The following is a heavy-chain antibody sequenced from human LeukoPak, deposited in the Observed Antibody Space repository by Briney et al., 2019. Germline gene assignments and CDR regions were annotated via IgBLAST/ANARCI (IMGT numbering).Heavy chain of an antibody. CDR3: ARDGTSTDDY. Sequence: ASVMVSCKASDYTFSNFGISWVRQAPGQGLEWMGWISGNNDNPNYGQKFQGRFTVTTDSSTNTAYMELRNLRSDDTAVYYCARDGTSTDDYWGQGTLVTVSS. D-gene: IGHD2-2*01. J-gene: IGHJ4*02. CDR1: DYTFSNFG. CDR2: ISGNNDNP. V-gene: IGHV1-18*01.